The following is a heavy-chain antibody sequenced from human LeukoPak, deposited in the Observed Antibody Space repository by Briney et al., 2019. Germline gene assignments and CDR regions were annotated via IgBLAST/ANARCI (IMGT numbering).Heavy chain of an antibody. CDR1: GFTFDDYA. CDR2: ISWDGGST. J-gene: IGHJ4*02. D-gene: IGHD1-26*01. CDR3: AKSRGHHGGGSYSLDY. Sequence: GGSLRLSCAASGFTFDDYAMHWVRQAPGKGLEWVSLISWDGGSTYYADSVKGRFTISRDNSKNSLYLQMNSLRAEDTALYYCAKSRGHHGGGSYSLDYWGQGTLVTVSS. V-gene: IGHV3-43D*03.